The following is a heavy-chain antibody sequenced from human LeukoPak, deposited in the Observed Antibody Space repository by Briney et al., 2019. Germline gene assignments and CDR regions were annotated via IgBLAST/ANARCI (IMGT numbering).Heavy chain of an antibody. CDR3: ANGWSPDY. Sequence: ETLSLTCTVSGGSINSRSYYWGWVRQAPGKGLEWVSGISGSGGSTYYADSVKGRFTIFRDNSKNTLYLQMNSLRAEDTAVYHCANGWSPDYWGRGTLVTVSS. D-gene: IGHD2-15*01. CDR1: GGSINSRSYY. V-gene: IGHV3-23*01. CDR2: ISGSGGST. J-gene: IGHJ4*02.